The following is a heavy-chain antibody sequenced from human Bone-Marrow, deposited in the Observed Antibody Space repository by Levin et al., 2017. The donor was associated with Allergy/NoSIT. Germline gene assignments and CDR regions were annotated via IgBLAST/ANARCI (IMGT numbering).Heavy chain of an antibody. V-gene: IGHV3-23*01. CDR3: AKEEDSSFTQ. D-gene: IGHD6-13*01. Sequence: LSLPCAASGFTFRSYAMRWVRQAPGMGLEWVSGISDVGRTYYADSVKGRFTISRANSKNTLYLQMNSLRAEDTAVYYCAKEEDSSFTQWGQGSLVTVSS. CDR2: ISDVGRT. CDR1: GFTFRSYA. J-gene: IGHJ4*02.